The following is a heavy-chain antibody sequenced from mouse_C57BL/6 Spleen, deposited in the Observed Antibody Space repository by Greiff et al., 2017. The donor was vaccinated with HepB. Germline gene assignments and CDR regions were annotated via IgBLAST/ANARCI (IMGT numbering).Heavy chain of an antibody. J-gene: IGHJ2*01. D-gene: IGHD1-1*01. Sequence: EVQLQQSGPGLVKPSQSLSLTCSVTGYSITSGYYWNWIRQFPGNKLEWMGYISYDGSNNYNPSLKNRISITRDTSKNQFFLKLNSVTTEDTATYYCARDRITTVVGYYFDYWGQGTTLTVSS. CDR3: ARDRITTVVGYYFDY. V-gene: IGHV3-6*01. CDR1: GYSITSGYY. CDR2: ISYDGSN.